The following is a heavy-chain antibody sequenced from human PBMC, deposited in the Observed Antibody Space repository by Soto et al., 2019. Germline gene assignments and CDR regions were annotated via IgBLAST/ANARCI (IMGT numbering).Heavy chain of an antibody. CDR2: ISSSSSYI. J-gene: IGHJ4*02. D-gene: IGHD6-19*01. CDR1: GFTFSSYS. Sequence: KPGGSLRLSCAASGFTFSSYSMNWVRQAPGKGLEWVSSISSSSSYIYYADSVKGRFTISRDNAKNSLYLQMNSLRAEDTAVYYCARDPSGIAVAAFDYWGQGTLVTVSS. V-gene: IGHV3-21*01. CDR3: ARDPSGIAVAAFDY.